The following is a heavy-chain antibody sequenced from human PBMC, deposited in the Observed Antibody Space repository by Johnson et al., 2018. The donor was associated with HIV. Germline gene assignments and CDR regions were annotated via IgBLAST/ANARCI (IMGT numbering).Heavy chain of an antibody. V-gene: IGHV3-20*04. D-gene: IGHD2-15*01. CDR1: GFSFIDYG. J-gene: IGHJ3*01. CDR3: VRDTGYCSGGRCDDAFDV. CDR2: INWNGGST. Sequence: VQLVESGGGLVRPGGSLRLSCVASGFSFIDYGMNWVRQTPGKGLEWVSGINWNGGSTGFADSVKGRFTISRDNAKNSMYLQMNSLRVEDTALYYCVRDTGYCSGGRCDDAFDVWGQGTVVTVSS.